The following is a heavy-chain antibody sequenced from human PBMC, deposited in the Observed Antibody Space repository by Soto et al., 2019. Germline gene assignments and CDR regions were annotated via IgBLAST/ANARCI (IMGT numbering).Heavy chain of an antibody. V-gene: IGHV3-15*07. CDR3: TTAQVYDFWSGSPSYYYGMDV. CDR1: GFTFSNAW. D-gene: IGHD3-3*01. J-gene: IGHJ6*02. CDR2: IKSKTDGGTT. Sequence: PGGSLRLSCAASGFTFSNAWMNWVRQAPGKGLEWVGRIKSKTDGGTTDYAAPVKGRFTISRDDSKNTLYLQMNSLKTEDTAVYYCTTAQVYDFWSGSPSYYYGMDVWGQGTTVTVSS.